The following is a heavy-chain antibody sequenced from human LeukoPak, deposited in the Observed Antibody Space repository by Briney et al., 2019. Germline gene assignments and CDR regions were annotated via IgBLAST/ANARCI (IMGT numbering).Heavy chain of an antibody. J-gene: IGHJ5*02. CDR2: ISGSGGST. CDR1: GFTFSSYA. D-gene: IGHD6-19*01. Sequence: GGSLRLSCAVSGFTFSSYAMSWVRQAPGKGLEWVSAISGSGGSTYYADSVKGRFTISRDNSKNTLYLQMNSLRAEDTAVYYCAKEPGAVAGTLNNWFDPWGQGTLVTVSS. V-gene: IGHV3-23*01. CDR3: AKEPGAVAGTLNNWFDP.